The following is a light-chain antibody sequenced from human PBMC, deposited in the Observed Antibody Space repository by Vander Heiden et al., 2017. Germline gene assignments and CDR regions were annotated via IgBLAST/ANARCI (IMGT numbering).Light chain of an antibody. V-gene: IGKV3-11*01. Sequence: DIVLTQSPATLSLSLGERATLSCRASQSVSSYLAWYQQKPGKAPRVLIYEASNRATGIPARFSGSGSGTEFTLTISSLEPEDFAVYYCQQRSNWPFTFGGGTKVEIK. CDR2: EAS. CDR1: QSVSSY. J-gene: IGKJ4*02. CDR3: QQRSNWPFT.